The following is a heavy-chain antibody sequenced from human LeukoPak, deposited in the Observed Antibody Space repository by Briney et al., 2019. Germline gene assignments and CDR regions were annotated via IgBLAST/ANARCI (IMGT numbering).Heavy chain of an antibody. V-gene: IGHV1-69*04. CDR2: IIPILGIA. Sequence: ASVKVSCKASGGTFSSYAISWVRQAPGQGLEWMGRIIPILGIANYAQKFQGRVTITADKSTSTAYMELSSLRSEDTAVYYCARDPRGVEIDYWGQGTLVTVSS. J-gene: IGHJ4*02. CDR1: GGTFSSYA. CDR3: ARDPRGVEIDY. D-gene: IGHD1-1*01.